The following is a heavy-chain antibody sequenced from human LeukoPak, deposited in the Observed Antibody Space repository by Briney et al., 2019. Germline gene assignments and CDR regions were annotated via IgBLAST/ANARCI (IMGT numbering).Heavy chain of an antibody. CDR2: IYSSGSS. CDR1: GDSITNYY. D-gene: IGHD6-19*01. J-gene: IGHJ4*02. Sequence: SETLSLTCTVSGDSITNYYWSWIRQPAGKGLEWLGRIYSSGSSNYNPSLETRVTMSVDTSKNQFSLKLNPVTAADTAVYYCARLAYSSGWSYFDSWGQGTLVTVSS. CDR3: ARLAYSSGWSYFDS. V-gene: IGHV4-4*07.